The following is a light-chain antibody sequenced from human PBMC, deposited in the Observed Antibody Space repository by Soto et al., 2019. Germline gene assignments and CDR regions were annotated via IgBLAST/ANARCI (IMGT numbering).Light chain of an antibody. CDR3: CSYAGSSTRVV. V-gene: IGLV2-23*01. J-gene: IGLJ2*01. CDR2: EGS. Sequence: QSALTQPASVSGSPGQSITISCTGTSSDVGSYNLVSWYQQHPGKAPKLMIYEGSKRPSGVSNRFSGSKSGNTASLTISGLQAEDEADYYCCSYAGSSTRVVFGGGTKVTVL. CDR1: SSDVGSYNL.